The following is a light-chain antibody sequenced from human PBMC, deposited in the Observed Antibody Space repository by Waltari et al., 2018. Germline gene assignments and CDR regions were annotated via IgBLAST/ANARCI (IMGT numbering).Light chain of an antibody. CDR2: ASS. CDR3: QQYHTYPWT. Sequence: AIRMTQSPASLSASTGDRVTISCRASQGVSTYLAWYQQKPGKAPSLLIYASSTLESGVPSKFSGSGSGTDFPLTISCLQSEDFATYYCQQYHTYPWTFGQGTKVEI. V-gene: IGKV1-8*01. J-gene: IGKJ1*01. CDR1: QGVSTY.